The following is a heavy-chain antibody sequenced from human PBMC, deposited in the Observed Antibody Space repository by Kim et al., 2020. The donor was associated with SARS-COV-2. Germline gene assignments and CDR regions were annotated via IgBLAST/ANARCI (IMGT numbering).Heavy chain of an antibody. Sequence: GGSLRLSCAASGFTVTNSYMSWVRQAPGKGLEWVSSLFSTGAIFYADSVKGRFTISRDNAKNTVYLQMNTLRVDDTAVYYCARGGEGAGLDFRHGGQGTLVTVSS. V-gene: IGHV3-53*01. CDR2: LFSTGAI. D-gene: IGHD6-13*01. CDR3: ARGGEGAGLDFRH. J-gene: IGHJ1*01. CDR1: GFTVTNSY.